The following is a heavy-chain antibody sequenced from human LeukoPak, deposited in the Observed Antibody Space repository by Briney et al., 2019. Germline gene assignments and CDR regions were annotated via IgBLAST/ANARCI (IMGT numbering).Heavy chain of an antibody. D-gene: IGHD6-6*01. CDR1: GYTFTDYY. Sequence: ASVKVSCKASGYTFTDYYMHWVRQAPGQGLEWMGWINPHSGGTNYAQKFQGRVTMTRDTSISTVYMEVSRLRSDDTAVYYCARNSSYSSSLYYFEYWGQGTLVTVSS. J-gene: IGHJ4*02. CDR2: INPHSGGT. V-gene: IGHV1-2*02. CDR3: ARNSSYSSSLYYFEY.